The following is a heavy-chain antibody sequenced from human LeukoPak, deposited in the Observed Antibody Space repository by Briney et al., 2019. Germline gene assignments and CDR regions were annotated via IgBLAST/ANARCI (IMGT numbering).Heavy chain of an antibody. D-gene: IGHD6-19*01. J-gene: IGHJ3*02. CDR2: IDWDDDK. V-gene: IGHV2-70*11. CDR1: GFSLSTSGMC. Sequence: VSGPTLVNPTETLTLSCTYSGFSLSTSGMCVSWIRQPPGKALEWLARIDWDDDKYYSTSLETRLTISKDTSKNQVVLTMTNMDPVDTATYYCGRIRYTSGWHAFHMWGRGTMVTVSS. CDR3: GRIRYTSGWHAFHM.